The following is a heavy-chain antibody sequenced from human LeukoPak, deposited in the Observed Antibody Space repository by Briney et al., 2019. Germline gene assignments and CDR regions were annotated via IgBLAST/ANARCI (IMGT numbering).Heavy chain of an antibody. CDR1: GGSISSGSYY. D-gene: IGHD4-23*01. J-gene: IGHJ4*02. Sequence: PSETLSLTCTVSGGSISSGSYYWSWIRQPAGKGLEWIGRIYTSGSTKYNPSLKSRITISVDTSKNHFSLKLNSVTAADTAIYYCARQRTVVTPEFFDYWGQGTLVIVSS. CDR2: IYTSGST. V-gene: IGHV4-61*02. CDR3: ARQRTVVTPEFFDY.